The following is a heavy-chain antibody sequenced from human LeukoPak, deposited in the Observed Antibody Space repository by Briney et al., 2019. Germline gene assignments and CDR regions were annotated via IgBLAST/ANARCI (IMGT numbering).Heavy chain of an antibody. CDR3: ARVVRYCSSTSCYEDYYYYGMDV. J-gene: IGHJ6*02. D-gene: IGHD2-2*01. V-gene: IGHV1-69*13. CDR2: IIPIFGTA. Sequence: VASVKVSCKASGGTFSSYAISWVRQAPGQGLEWMGGIIPIFGTANYAQKFQGRVTTTADESTSTAYMELSSLRSEDTAVYYCARVVRYCSSTSCYEDYYYYGMDVWGQGTTVTVSS. CDR1: GGTFSSYA.